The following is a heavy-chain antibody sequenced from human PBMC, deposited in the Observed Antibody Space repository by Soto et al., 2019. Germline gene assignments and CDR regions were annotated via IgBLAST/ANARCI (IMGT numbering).Heavy chain of an antibody. CDR3: VRDWGYPESWFGP. D-gene: IGHD3-16*01. CDR2: INPSGGST. CDR1: GYTFTSYY. J-gene: IGHJ5*02. Sequence: ASVKVSCKASGYTFTSYYMHWVRQAPGQGLEWMGIINPSGGSTSYAQKFQGRVTMTRDTSTSTVYMELSSLRSEDTAVYYCVRDWGYPESWFGPWGQGTLVTVS. V-gene: IGHV1-46*01.